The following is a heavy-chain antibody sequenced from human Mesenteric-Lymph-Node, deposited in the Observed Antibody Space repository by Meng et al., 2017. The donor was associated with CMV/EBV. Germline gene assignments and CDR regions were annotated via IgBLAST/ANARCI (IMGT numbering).Heavy chain of an antibody. CDR2: IYYSGST. J-gene: IGHJ4*02. D-gene: IGHD3-3*01. V-gene: IGHV4-61*01. Sequence: SETLSLTCSVSGASVSGGTFYWSWIRQPPGKGLEWIGYIYYSGSTNYNPSLKSRVTISVDTSKNQFSLKLSSVTAADTAVYYCARASDFWSGYPFDYWGQGTLVTVSS. CDR3: ARASDFWSGYPFDY. CDR1: GASVSGGTFY.